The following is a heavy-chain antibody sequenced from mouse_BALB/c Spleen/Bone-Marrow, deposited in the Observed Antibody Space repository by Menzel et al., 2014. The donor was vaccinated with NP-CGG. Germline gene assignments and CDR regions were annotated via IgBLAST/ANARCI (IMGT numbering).Heavy chain of an antibody. Sequence: VQLQQSGPGLVAPSQSLSITCTVSGFSLTSFGVHWVRRPPGKGLEWLGVIWAGGSTNYYSALMSRLSISKDNSKSQVFLKMNSLQTDDTAMYYCARDRYYYGSPYWYFDVWAQGPRSPSPQ. CDR1: GFSLTSFG. CDR3: ARDRYYYGSPYWYFDV. CDR2: IWAGGST. D-gene: IGHD1-1*01. J-gene: IGHJ1*01. V-gene: IGHV2-9*02.